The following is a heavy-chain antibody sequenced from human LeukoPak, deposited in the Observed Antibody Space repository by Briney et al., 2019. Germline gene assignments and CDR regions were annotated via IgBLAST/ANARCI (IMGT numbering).Heavy chain of an antibody. D-gene: IGHD1-1*01. CDR1: GYTFTSYG. CDR2: ISAYNGNT. J-gene: IGHJ3*02. Sequence: ASVKVSCKASGYTFTSYGISWVRQAPGQGLEWMGWISAYNGNTNYAQKLQGRVTMTTDTSTSTPFMELRSLRSDDTAVYYCARRNNWNEIDAFDIWGQGTMVTVSS. CDR3: ARRNNWNEIDAFDI. V-gene: IGHV1-18*01.